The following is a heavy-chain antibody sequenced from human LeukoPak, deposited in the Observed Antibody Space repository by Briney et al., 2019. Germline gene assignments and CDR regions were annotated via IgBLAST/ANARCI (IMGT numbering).Heavy chain of an antibody. Sequence: PGGSLRLSCAASGFTVSSNYMSWVRQAPGKGLEWVSVTYSGGSTYYADSVKGRFTISRDNSKNTLYLQMNSLRAEDTAVYYCARWVVVAATQVWFDPWGQGTLVTVSS. CDR3: ARWVVVAATQVWFDP. V-gene: IGHV3-53*01. CDR2: TYSGGST. D-gene: IGHD2-15*01. CDR1: GFTVSSNY. J-gene: IGHJ5*02.